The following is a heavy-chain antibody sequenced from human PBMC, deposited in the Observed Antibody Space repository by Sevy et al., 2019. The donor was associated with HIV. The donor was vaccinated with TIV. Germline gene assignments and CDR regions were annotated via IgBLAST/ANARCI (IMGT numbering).Heavy chain of an antibody. Sequence: GGSLRLSCAASGFTFNSYGMHWVRQAPGKWLEWVALIWYDGSNRSYVDSVKGRFTVSRDNSKNTLYLQMNSLRAEDTAVYYCAREGLAVAGIGYYFEYWGQGTLVTVSS. D-gene: IGHD6-19*01. CDR2: IWYDGSNR. V-gene: IGHV3-33*01. CDR3: AREGLAVAGIGYYFEY. CDR1: GFTFNSYG. J-gene: IGHJ4*02.